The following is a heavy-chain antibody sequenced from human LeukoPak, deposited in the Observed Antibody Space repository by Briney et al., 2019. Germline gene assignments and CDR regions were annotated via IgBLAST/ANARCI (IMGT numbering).Heavy chain of an antibody. Sequence: GGSLGLSCAASGFTFSSYSMNWVRQAPGKGLEWISYISSSSSVIYYADSVKGRFTISRDNAKNSLYLQMNSLRHEDTAVYYCVRDPQRGDSGFDLWGQGTLVTVSS. CDR3: VRDPQRGDSGFDL. J-gene: IGHJ4*02. CDR2: ISSSSSVI. V-gene: IGHV3-48*02. D-gene: IGHD3-16*01. CDR1: GFTFSSYS.